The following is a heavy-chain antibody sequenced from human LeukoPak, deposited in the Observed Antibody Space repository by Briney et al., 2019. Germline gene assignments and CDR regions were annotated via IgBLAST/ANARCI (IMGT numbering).Heavy chain of an antibody. J-gene: IGHJ5*01. CDR3: ARVLRDISGYYDS. D-gene: IGHD3-22*01. CDR2: ISINGDNT. V-gene: IGHV3-64*01. CDR1: GFTFSNYA. Sequence: GGSLRLSCAASGFTFSNYALHWVRQAPGKGLEYVSAISINGDNTYYANSVKGRFTISRDNSKNTLYLQMGSLRAEDMAVYYCARVLRDISGYYDSWGQGTLVTVSS.